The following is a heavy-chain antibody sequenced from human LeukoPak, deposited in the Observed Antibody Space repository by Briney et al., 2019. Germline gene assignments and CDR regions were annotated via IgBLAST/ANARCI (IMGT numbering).Heavy chain of an antibody. J-gene: IGHJ4*02. CDR2: IYTSGST. Sequence: SETLSLTCTVSGGSISSGDYYWSWIRQPAGKGLEWIGRIYTSGSTNYNPSLKSRVTISVDTSKNQLSLKLSSVTAADTAVYYCARGGYCGGDCYFYYWGQGTLVTVSS. D-gene: IGHD2-21*02. CDR1: GGSISSGDYY. CDR3: ARGGYCGGDCYFYY. V-gene: IGHV4-61*02.